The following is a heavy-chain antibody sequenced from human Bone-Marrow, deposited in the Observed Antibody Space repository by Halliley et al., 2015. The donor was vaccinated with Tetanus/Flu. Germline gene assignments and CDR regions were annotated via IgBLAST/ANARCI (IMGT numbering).Heavy chain of an antibody. Sequence: KGLGWVANIKPDGSESYYSDSVKGRFTFSRDNSGNSMSLQMDILRVEDTAVYYCARSGGYGWDHWGQGTLVTVSS. D-gene: IGHD4-17*01. CDR2: IKPDGSES. J-gene: IGHJ4*02. V-gene: IGHV3-7*03. CDR3: ARSGGYGWDH.